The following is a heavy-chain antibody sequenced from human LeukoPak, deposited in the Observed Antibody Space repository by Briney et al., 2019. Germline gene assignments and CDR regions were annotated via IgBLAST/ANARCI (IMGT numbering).Heavy chain of an antibody. V-gene: IGHV3-30*04. Sequence: PGRSLRLSCAASGFTFSSYAMHWVRQAPGKGLEWVAVISYDGSNKYYADSVKGRFTISRDNSKNTLYLQMNSLRAEDTAVYYCARAAGIRFLEWLSLYWGQGTLVTVSS. D-gene: IGHD3-3*01. CDR1: GFTFSSYA. CDR2: ISYDGSNK. J-gene: IGHJ4*02. CDR3: ARAAGIRFLEWLSLY.